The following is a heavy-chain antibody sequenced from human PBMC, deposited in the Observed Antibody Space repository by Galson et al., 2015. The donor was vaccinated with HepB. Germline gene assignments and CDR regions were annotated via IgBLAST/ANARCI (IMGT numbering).Heavy chain of an antibody. CDR3: GEGNDAFDI. D-gene: IGHD1-26*01. CDR2: IIPILDIA. J-gene: IGHJ3*02. V-gene: IGHV1-69*04. Sequence: SVKVSCKASGGTFSNYAIIWVRQAPGQGPEWMGRIIPILDIANYAQKFQGRVTITADKSTSTTYMKLSSLRSEDTAVYYCGEGNDAFDIWGQGTMVTVSS. CDR1: GGTFSNYA.